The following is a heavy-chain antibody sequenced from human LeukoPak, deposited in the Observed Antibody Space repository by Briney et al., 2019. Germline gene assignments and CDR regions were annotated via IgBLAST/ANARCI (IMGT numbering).Heavy chain of an antibody. J-gene: IGHJ4*02. Sequence: ASVKVSCEASGYVFISTGINWLRQAPGQGLEWMGWISPYNGNKNYAQKFEDRLIMTTDTSTRTAYMELRGLRSDDTAIYYCARDHRGFWSGHAGFWGQGTLVTVSS. CDR2: ISPYNGNK. CDR3: ARDHRGFWSGHAGF. V-gene: IGHV1-18*01. D-gene: IGHD3-3*01. CDR1: GYVFISTG.